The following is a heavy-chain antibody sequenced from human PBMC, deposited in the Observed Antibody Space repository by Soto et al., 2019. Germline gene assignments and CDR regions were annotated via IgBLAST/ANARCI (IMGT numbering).Heavy chain of an antibody. Sequence: SETLSLTCAVSGGSISSRDYYWSWIRQPPGKGLEWIGYIYYSGSTYYNPSLKSRVTISVDTSKNQFSLKLSSVTAADTAVYYCARVQLFAFDIWGQGTMVTVSS. CDR1: GGSISSRDYY. D-gene: IGHD4-4*01. CDR3: ARVQLFAFDI. CDR2: IYYSGST. V-gene: IGHV4-30-4*01. J-gene: IGHJ3*02.